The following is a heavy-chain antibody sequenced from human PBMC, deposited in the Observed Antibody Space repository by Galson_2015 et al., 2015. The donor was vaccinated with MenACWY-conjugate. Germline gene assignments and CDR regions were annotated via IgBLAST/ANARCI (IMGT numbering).Heavy chain of an antibody. J-gene: IGHJ2*01. CDR1: GFTFSSYA. D-gene: IGHD4-17*01. CDR3: ARGWDDYGDQENRYWYFDL. Sequence: SLRLSCAASGFTFSSYAMHWVRQAPGKGLEWVAVISYDGSNKYYADSVKGRFTISRDNSKNTLYLQMNSLRAEDTAVYYCARGWDDYGDQENRYWYFDLWGRGTLVTVSS. V-gene: IGHV3-30*04. CDR2: ISYDGSNK.